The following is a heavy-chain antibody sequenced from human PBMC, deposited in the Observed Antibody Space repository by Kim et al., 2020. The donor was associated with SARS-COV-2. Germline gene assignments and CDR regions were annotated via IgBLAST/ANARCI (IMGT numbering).Heavy chain of an antibody. CDR1: GGSISSYY. D-gene: IGHD6-13*01. Sequence: SETLSLTCTVSGGSISSYYWSWIRQPPGKGLEWIGYIYYSGSTKYNPSLKSRVTISVDTSKNQISLKLSSVTAADTAVYYCARNNHYGSRPLDYWGQGTLVTASS. CDR3: ARNNHYGSRPLDY. J-gene: IGHJ4*02. V-gene: IGHV4-59*01. CDR2: IYYSGST.